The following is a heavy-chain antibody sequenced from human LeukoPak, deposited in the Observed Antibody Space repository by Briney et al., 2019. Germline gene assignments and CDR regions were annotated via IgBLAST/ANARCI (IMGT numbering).Heavy chain of an antibody. Sequence: SETLSLTCTVSGYSISSGYYWGWIRQPPGKGLEWIGSIYHSGSTYYNPSLKSRVTISVDTSKNQFSLKLSSVTAADTAVYYCAREYRPDYYDSSGYYHPLFDYWGQGTLVTVSS. V-gene: IGHV4-38-2*02. CDR1: GYSISSGYY. J-gene: IGHJ4*02. CDR3: AREYRPDYYDSSGYYHPLFDY. D-gene: IGHD3-22*01. CDR2: IYHSGST.